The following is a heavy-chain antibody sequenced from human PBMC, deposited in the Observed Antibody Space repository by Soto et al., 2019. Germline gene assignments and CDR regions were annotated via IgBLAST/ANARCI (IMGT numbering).Heavy chain of an antibody. J-gene: IGHJ6*02. CDR1: GDSVSSNSAA. Sequence: PSQTLSLTCAISGDSVSSNSAAWNWIRQSPSRGIEWLGRTYYRSKWYNDYAVSVKSRITINPDTSKNQFSLQLNSVTPEDTAVYYCARDRYSGSYYTLDYYGMDGRGQGTTVTVSS. V-gene: IGHV6-1*01. CDR2: TYYRSKWYN. D-gene: IGHD1-26*01. CDR3: ARDRYSGSYYTLDYYGMDG.